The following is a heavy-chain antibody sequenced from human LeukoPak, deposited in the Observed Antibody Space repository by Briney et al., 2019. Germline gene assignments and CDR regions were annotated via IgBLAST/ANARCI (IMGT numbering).Heavy chain of an antibody. J-gene: IGHJ4*02. CDR3: ARVSSPLQTYYYDSSGDYYFDY. CDR1: GFTFSSYW. D-gene: IGHD3-22*01. CDR2: INSDGSST. V-gene: IGHV3-74*01. Sequence: PGGSLRLSCAASGFTFSSYWMHWVRQAPGKGLVWVSRINSDGSSTSYAGSVKGRFTISRDNARNTLYLQMNSLRAEDTAVYYCARVSSPLQTYYYDSSGDYYFDYWGQGTLVTVSS.